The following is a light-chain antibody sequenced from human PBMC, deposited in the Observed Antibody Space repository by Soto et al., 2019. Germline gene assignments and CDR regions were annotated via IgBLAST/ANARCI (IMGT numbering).Light chain of an antibody. CDR2: AAS. CDR3: QQSYITPYT. Sequence: DIQMTQSPSSLSASVGDTVTITCRASQSISVHLNWYQQKPGKVPKLLIYAASNLQSGVPLRFSGSGSETDFALTSSSLQPKDFTTYYCQQSYITPYTFGQGTKLEIK. V-gene: IGKV1-39*01. CDR1: QSISVH. J-gene: IGKJ2*01.